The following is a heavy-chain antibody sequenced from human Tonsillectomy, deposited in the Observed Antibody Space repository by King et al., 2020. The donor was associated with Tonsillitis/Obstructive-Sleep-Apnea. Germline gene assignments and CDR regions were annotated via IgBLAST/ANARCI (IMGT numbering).Heavy chain of an antibody. CDR3: ATSPVSGSSFYFDY. Sequence: VQLVESGGGLIQPGGSLRLSCAASGFTVNRNYMSWVRQAPGKGLEWVSVIYSGGGKYPIDSVKGRFTISRDNSKNTVYLQMNRLRAEDTAVYFCATSPVSGSSFYFDYWGQGTLVTVSS. CDR1: GFTVNRNY. J-gene: IGHJ4*02. V-gene: IGHV3-53*01. D-gene: IGHD6-6*01. CDR2: IYSGGGK.